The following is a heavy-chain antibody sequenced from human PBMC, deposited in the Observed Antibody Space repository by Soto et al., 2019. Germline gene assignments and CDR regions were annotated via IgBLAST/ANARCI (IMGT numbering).Heavy chain of an antibody. CDR2: IYYSGST. Sequence: QVQLQESGPGLVKPSQTLSLTCTVSGGSISSGGYYWSWIRQHPGKGLEWIGYIYYSGSTYYNPSLNSRVTIPVDTAKNQLSLQRSSVTAADTAVYYCERCLTYYYDSSAGAAFDIWGQGTMVTVSS. CDR1: GGSISSGGYY. D-gene: IGHD3-22*01. CDR3: ERCLTYYYDSSAGAAFDI. V-gene: IGHV4-31*03. J-gene: IGHJ3*02.